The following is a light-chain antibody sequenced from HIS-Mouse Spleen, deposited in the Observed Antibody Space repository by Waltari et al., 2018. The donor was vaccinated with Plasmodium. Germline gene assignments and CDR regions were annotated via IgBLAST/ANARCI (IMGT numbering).Light chain of an antibody. CDR3: QQYNNWSFT. CDR1: QSVSSN. V-gene: IGKV3-15*01. CDR2: GAS. J-gene: IGKJ3*01. Sequence: EIVMTQSPATLSVSPVERATLSCRASQSVSSNLAWYQQKPGQAPRLLIYGASTRATGIPARFSGSGSVTEFTLTISSLQSEDFAVYYCQQYNNWSFTFGPGTKVDIK.